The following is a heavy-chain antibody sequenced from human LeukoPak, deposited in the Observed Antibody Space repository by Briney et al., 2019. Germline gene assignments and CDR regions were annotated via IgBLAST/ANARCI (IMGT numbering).Heavy chain of an antibody. J-gene: IGHJ3*01. CDR2: IYTSGST. Sequence: PSQTLSLTCTVSGGSISSGSYYWSWIWQPAGKGLEWLGRIYTSGSTNYNPSLKSRVTISVDTSKNQYSLKLSSVTAADTAVYYCAREKLLLGVFLWGQGTMVTVSS. V-gene: IGHV4-61*02. D-gene: IGHD3-16*01. CDR3: AREKLLLGVFL. CDR1: GGSISSGSYY.